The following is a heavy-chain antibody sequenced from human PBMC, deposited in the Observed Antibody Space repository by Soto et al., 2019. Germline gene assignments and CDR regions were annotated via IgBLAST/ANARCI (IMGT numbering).Heavy chain of an antibody. Sequence: EVQLVESGGGLVKPGESLRLSCAASGFTLSNTWMTWVRQAPGKGLEWVGRIKSKTEGGTTDYAAPVKGRFTISRDDSKNTLYLQMNSLNTEDTAVYYCSEYPYGYIPLWGQGALVTVSS. D-gene: IGHD6-13*01. CDR2: IKSKTEGGTT. CDR1: GFTLSNTW. CDR3: SEYPYGYIPL. J-gene: IGHJ4*02. V-gene: IGHV3-15*01.